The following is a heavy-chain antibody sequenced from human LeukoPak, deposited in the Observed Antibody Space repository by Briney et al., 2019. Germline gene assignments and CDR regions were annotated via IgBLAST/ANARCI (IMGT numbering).Heavy chain of an antibody. D-gene: IGHD3-10*01. CDR1: GGSFSGYY. CDR3: ARWGGYYTYYYYYMDL. J-gene: IGHJ6*03. Sequence: AETLSLTCAVYGGSFSGYYWSWIRQPPGKGLEWIGEINHSGSTNYNPSLKSRVTISVDTSKNQFSLKLSSVTAADTAVYYCARWGGYYTYYYYYMDLWGKGTPVTVSS. CDR2: INHSGST. V-gene: IGHV4-34*01.